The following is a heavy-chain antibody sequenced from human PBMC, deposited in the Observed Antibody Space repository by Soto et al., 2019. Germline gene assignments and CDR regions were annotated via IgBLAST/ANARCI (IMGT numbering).Heavy chain of an antibody. V-gene: IGHV5-51*01. Sequence: ESLKISCKGSGYSFTSYWIGWVRQMPGKGLEWMGIIYPGDSDTRYSPSFQGQVTISADKSISTAYLQWSSLKASDTAMYYCARSRGAYCGGDCYSSILFDPWGQGTLVTVSS. CDR1: GYSFTSYW. J-gene: IGHJ5*02. D-gene: IGHD2-21*02. CDR2: IYPGDSDT. CDR3: ARSRGAYCGGDCYSSILFDP.